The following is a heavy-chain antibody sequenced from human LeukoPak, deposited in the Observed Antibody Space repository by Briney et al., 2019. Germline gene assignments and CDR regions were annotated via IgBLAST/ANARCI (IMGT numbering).Heavy chain of an antibody. CDR3: VRGLMTTADY. CDR2: IYYSGST. J-gene: IGHJ4*02. V-gene: IGHV4-39*07. Sequence: SETLSLTCTVSGGSISSSSYYWGWIRQPPGKGLEWIGSIYYSGSTYYNPSLKSRVTISLGTSKNQFSLKLSSVTAADTAVYYCVRGLMTTADYWGQGTLVTVSS. CDR1: GGSISSSSYY. D-gene: IGHD4-17*01.